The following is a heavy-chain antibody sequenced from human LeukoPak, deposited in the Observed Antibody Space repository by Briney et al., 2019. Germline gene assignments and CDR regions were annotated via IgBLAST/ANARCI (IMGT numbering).Heavy chain of an antibody. D-gene: IGHD3-22*01. Sequence: SVKVSCRASGGTFSSYAISWVRQAPGQGLEWMGGIIPIFGTANYAQKFQGRVTITADESTSTAYMELSSLRSEDTAVYYCARGDYYDSSGYPTNENYFDYWGQGTLVTVSS. CDR3: ARGDYYDSSGYPTNENYFDY. V-gene: IGHV1-69*13. CDR2: IIPIFGTA. J-gene: IGHJ4*02. CDR1: GGTFSSYA.